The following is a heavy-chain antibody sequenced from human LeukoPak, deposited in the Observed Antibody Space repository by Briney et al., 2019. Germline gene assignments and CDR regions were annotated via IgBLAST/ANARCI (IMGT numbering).Heavy chain of an antibody. CDR2: ISYDGSNK. J-gene: IGHJ4*02. Sequence: PGGSLRLSCAASGFTFSSYAMHWVRQAPGKGLEWVAVISYDGSNKYYADSVKGRFTISRDNSKNTLYLQMNSLRAEDTAAYYCARGRIVGATRPVPFDYWGQGTLVTVSS. V-gene: IGHV3-30-3*01. CDR3: ARGRIVGATRPVPFDY. D-gene: IGHD1-26*01. CDR1: GFTFSSYA.